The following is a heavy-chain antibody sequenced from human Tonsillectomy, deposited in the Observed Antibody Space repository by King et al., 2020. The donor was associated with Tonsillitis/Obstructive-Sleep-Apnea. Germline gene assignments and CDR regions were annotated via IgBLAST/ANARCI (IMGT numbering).Heavy chain of an antibody. D-gene: IGHD1-1*01. J-gene: IGHJ4*02. CDR1: GFTFTSYA. CDR3: AKSYHSYTYADRPRYFDL. Sequence: VQLLESGGGLVQPGGSLRLSCAASGFTFTSYAMSWVRQAPGKGLEWVSGITGSGGTTYYADPVQGRFTLSRDNSKNTLSLQMNTLRAEDTAVYYCAKSYHSYTYADRPRYFDLWGQGSRFTVSS. V-gene: IGHV3-23*01. CDR2: ITGSGGTT.